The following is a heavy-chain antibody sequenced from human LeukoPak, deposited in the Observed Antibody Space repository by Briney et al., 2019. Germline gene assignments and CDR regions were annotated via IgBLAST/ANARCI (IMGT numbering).Heavy chain of an antibody. D-gene: IGHD3-9*01. CDR3: ARDWQDDILTGYFDY. CDR1: GFTFSNYA. J-gene: IGHJ4*02. CDR2: ISYDGTKK. Sequence: GGSLRLSCAASGFTFSNYAIYWVRQAPGKGLEWVAAISYDGTKKYYADSVKGRFTISRDNSKNTLYVQMNSLRPEDTAVYYCARDWQDDILTGYFDYWGQGTLVTISS. V-gene: IGHV3-30*04.